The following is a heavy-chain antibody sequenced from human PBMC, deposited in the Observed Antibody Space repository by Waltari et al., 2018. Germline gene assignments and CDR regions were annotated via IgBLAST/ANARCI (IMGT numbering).Heavy chain of an antibody. CDR3: ARDLGYDFWSGNTARYGMDV. J-gene: IGHJ6*02. CDR1: GYSISSGYY. CDR2: TSGRGGGT. D-gene: IGHD3-3*01. V-gene: IGHV3-11*04. Sequence: QVQLQESGPGLVKPSETLSLTCAVSGYSISSGYYWGWIRQPPGTGTGWVSGTSGRGGGTYYADSLKGRFTISRDNAKNALYLQMNSLRAEDTAVYYCARDLGYDFWSGNTARYGMDVWGQGTTVTVSS.